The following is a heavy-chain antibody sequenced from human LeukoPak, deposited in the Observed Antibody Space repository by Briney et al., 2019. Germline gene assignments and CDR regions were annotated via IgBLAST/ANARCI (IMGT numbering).Heavy chain of an antibody. CDR3: ARVLRFGENYYYYGMDV. V-gene: IGHV1-69*04. CDR2: IIPILGIA. CDR1: GGTFSSYA. Sequence: ASVKVSCKASGGTFSSYAISWVRQAPGQGLEWMGRIIPILGIANCAQKFQGRVTITADKSTSTAYMELSSLRSEDTAVYYCARVLRFGENYYYYGMDVWGQGTTVTVSS. J-gene: IGHJ6*02. D-gene: IGHD3-10*01.